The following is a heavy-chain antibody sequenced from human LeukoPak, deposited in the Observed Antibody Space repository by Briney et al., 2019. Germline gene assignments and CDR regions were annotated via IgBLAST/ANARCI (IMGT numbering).Heavy chain of an antibody. CDR2: ISPYNGCT. J-gene: IGHJ2*01. CDR3: ARGKVGVDWCFDI. V-gene: IGHV1-2*02. Sequence: ASVKVSCKASGYTFTGYYVHWVRQAPGQGLEWIGSISPYNGCTKFAQNFQGRVSMTSDASISTASMELRSLTSDDTAVYYCARGKVGVDWCFDIWGRGTLVSVSS. D-gene: IGHD1-26*01. CDR1: GYTFTGYY.